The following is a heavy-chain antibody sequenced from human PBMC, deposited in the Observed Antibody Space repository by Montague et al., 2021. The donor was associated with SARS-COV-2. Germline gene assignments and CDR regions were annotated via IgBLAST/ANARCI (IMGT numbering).Heavy chain of an antibody. Sequence: SETLSLTCTVSGGSISSSTHYWGWIRQPPGKGLEWIGSIHHSGSTYYNPSVETRVTISVDTSKNQFSLKLSSVTAADTAVFYCARHGYTEVWYGMDVWGQGTPLTVSS. CDR1: GGSISSSTHY. V-gene: IGHV4-39*01. CDR3: ARHGYTEVWYGMDV. D-gene: IGHD6-13*01. CDR2: IHHSGST. J-gene: IGHJ6*02.